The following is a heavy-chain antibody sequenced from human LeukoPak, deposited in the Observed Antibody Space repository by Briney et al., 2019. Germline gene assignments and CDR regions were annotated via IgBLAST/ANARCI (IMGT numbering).Heavy chain of an antibody. J-gene: IGHJ3*02. CDR1: GFTFSDYY. Sequence: GGSLRLSCAASGFTFSDYYMSWIRQAPGKGLEWVSYISSSGSTIYYADSVKGRFTMSRDNAKNSLYPQMNSLRAEDTAVYYCARVTSPYVFDIWGQGTMVTVSS. CDR2: ISSSGSTI. V-gene: IGHV3-11*04. D-gene: IGHD3-3*01. CDR3: ARVTSPYVFDI.